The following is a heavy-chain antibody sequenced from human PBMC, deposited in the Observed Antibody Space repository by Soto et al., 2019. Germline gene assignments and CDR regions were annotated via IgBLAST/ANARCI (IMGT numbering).Heavy chain of an antibody. CDR3: ARASGPLYSSGWYYFDY. CDR2: IYYSGST. D-gene: IGHD6-19*01. Sequence: SETLSLTCTVSGGSISSYYWSWIRQPPGKGLECIGYIYYSGSTNYNPSLKSRVTISVDTSKNRFSLKLSSVTAADTAVYYCARASGPLYSSGWYYFDYWGQGTLVTVSS. J-gene: IGHJ4*02. V-gene: IGHV4-59*01. CDR1: GGSISSYY.